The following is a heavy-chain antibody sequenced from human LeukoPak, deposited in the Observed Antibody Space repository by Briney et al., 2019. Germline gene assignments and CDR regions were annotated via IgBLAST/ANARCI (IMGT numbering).Heavy chain of an antibody. V-gene: IGHV4-61*02. CDR1: GGSISSSSYY. J-gene: IGHJ4*02. D-gene: IGHD1-26*01. CDR2: IYTSGST. Sequence: PSETLSLTCSVSGGSISSSSYYWSWIRQPAGKGLEWIGRIYTSGSTNYNPSLKSRVTISVDTSKNQFSLKLSSVTAADTAVYYCATTTIRLGYWGQGTPVTVSS. CDR3: ATTTIRLGY.